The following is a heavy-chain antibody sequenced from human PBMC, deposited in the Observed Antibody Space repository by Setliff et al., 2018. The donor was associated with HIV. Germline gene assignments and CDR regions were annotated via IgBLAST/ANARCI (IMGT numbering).Heavy chain of an antibody. D-gene: IGHD6-13*01. CDR2: IYYSGTI. CDR1: GGSISSGGYY. J-gene: IGHJ4*02. Sequence: SETLSLTCTVSGGSISSGGYYWSWIRQHPGKGLEWIGYIYYSGTIYYNPSLKSRVTISVDRSKNQVSLKMSSVTAADTAVYYCARSPAAEGYWGQGTLVTVSS. V-gene: IGHV4-31*03. CDR3: ARSPAAEGY.